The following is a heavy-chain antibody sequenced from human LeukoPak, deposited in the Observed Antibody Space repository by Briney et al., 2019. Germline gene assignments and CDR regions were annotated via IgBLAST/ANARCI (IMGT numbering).Heavy chain of an antibody. V-gene: IGHV3-7*03. D-gene: IGHD3-22*01. CDR1: GFTFRNYW. Sequence: PGGSLRLSCAASGFTFRNYWMGWVRQAPGKGLEWVANTKPDGSAEYYADSVRGRFTTSRDNANNLLYLQMNRLRAEDTAVYYCAKDSLSYYDSSGYCYTTPTFDYWGQGTLVTVSS. J-gene: IGHJ4*02. CDR2: TKPDGSAE. CDR3: AKDSLSYYDSSGYCYTTPTFDY.